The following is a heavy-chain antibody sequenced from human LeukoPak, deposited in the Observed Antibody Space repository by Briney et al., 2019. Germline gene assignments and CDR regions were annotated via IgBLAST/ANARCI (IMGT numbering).Heavy chain of an antibody. J-gene: IGHJ4*01. Sequence: KPEGSLRLSCAASGFTFSSYSMNWVRQAPGKGLEWVSFISTSSSYIYYADSVKGRFTISRDNAKNSLYLQMNSLRAEDTAVYYCARDVNWNYCDYWGHGTLVTVSS. CDR2: ISTSSSYI. V-gene: IGHV3-21*01. CDR1: GFTFSSYS. CDR3: ARDVNWNYCDY. D-gene: IGHD1-20*01.